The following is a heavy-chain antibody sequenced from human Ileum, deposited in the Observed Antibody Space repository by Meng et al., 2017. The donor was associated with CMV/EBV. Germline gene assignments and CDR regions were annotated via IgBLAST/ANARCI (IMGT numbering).Heavy chain of an antibody. J-gene: IGHJ6*02. CDR3: ARQVYSASGSPYYYQGLDV. CDR1: GFTFSSYW. CDR2: INNDGSSA. V-gene: IGHV3-74*01. Sequence: GESLKISCAASGFTFSSYWMHWVRQAPGKGLVWVARINNDGSSATYADPVKGRVTITRDNARDTLYLQMSSLRAEDTAVYYCARQVYSASGSPYYYQGLDVWGQGTMVTVSS. D-gene: IGHD3-10*01.